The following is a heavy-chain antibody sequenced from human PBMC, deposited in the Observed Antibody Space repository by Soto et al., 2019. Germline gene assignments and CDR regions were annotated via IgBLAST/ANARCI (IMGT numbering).Heavy chain of an antibody. D-gene: IGHD3-22*01. J-gene: IGHJ5*02. CDR1: GGSISSSSYY. Sequence: SETLSLTCTVSGGSISSSSYYWGWIRQPPGKGLEWIGSIYYSGSTYYNPSLKSRVTISVDTSKNQFSLKLSSVTAADTAVYYCARQTDSSEGWFDPWGQGTLVTVSS. V-gene: IGHV4-39*01. CDR3: ARQTDSSEGWFDP. CDR2: IYYSGST.